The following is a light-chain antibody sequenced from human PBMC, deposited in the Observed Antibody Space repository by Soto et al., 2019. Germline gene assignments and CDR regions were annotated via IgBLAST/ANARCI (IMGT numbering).Light chain of an antibody. CDR1: QTISSW. V-gene: IGKV1-5*03. J-gene: IGKJ1*01. CDR3: QDYNSWT. CDR2: KAS. Sequence: DIQMTQSPSTLSGSVGVRVTITCRASQTISSWLAWYQQKPGKAPKLLIYKASNLQSGVSSRFSGSGSGTEFTLTISSLQPDDFATYYCQDYNSWTFGQGTKVDIK.